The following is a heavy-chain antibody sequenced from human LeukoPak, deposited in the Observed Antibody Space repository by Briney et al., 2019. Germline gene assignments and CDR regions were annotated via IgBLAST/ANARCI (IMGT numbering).Heavy chain of an antibody. CDR1: GFTFSSYA. J-gene: IGHJ6*02. D-gene: IGHD6-13*01. V-gene: IGHV3-23*01. CDR2: ISGSGGST. Sequence: GGSLRLSCAASGFTFSSYAMSWVRQAPGKGLEWVSAISGSGGSTYYADSVKGRFTISRDNSKNTLYLQTNSLRAEDTAVYYCAKDSRIAAAGPYYYYGMDVWGQGTTVTVSS. CDR3: AKDSRIAAAGPYYYYGMDV.